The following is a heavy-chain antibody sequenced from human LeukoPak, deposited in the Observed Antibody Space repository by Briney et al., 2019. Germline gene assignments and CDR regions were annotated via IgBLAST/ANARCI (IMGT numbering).Heavy chain of an antibody. CDR2: IIPIFGTA. CDR3: ARDPDDSSGYYFDY. J-gene: IGHJ4*02. Sequence: SVNVSCKASGGTLSSYAISWVRQAPGQGLEWMGGIIPIFGTANYAQKFQGRVTITADESTSTAYMELSSLRSEDTAVYYCARDPDDSSGYYFDYWGQGTLVTVSS. V-gene: IGHV1-69*13. CDR1: GGTLSSYA. D-gene: IGHD3-22*01.